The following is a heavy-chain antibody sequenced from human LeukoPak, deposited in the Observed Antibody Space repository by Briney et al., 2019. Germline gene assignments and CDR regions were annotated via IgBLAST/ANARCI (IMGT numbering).Heavy chain of an antibody. D-gene: IGHD3-22*01. CDR3: ARGILYYYDSSGYPSNWFDP. J-gene: IGHJ5*02. CDR2: INHSGST. Sequence: SETLSLTCAVYGGSFGGYYWSWIRQPPGKGLEWIGEINHSGSTNYNPSLKSRVTISVDTSKNQFSLKLSSVTAADTAVYYCARGILYYYDSSGYPSNWFDPWGQGTLVTVSS. CDR1: GGSFGGYY. V-gene: IGHV4-34*01.